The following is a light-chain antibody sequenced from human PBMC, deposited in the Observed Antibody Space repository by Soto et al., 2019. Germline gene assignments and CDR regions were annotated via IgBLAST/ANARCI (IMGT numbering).Light chain of an antibody. CDR2: TAS. CDR1: QDIRGH. Sequence: DVQMNQSPPSLSASIGDTVTMSCRASQDIRGHLAWFQQKPGKAPKSLIHTASILQSGVPSRFSGGRSDTHFTRTIFSLQPEDFETYYCQQYNSFPPTFGGGTVVEI. J-gene: IGKJ4*01. CDR3: QQYNSFPPT. V-gene: IGKV1-16*01.